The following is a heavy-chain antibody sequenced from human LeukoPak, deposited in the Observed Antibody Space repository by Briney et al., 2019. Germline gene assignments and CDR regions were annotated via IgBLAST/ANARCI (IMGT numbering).Heavy chain of an antibody. CDR3: AKGRAAVAGTVDY. J-gene: IGHJ4*02. D-gene: IGHD6-19*01. Sequence: PGGSLRLSCAASGFTFDDYAMHWVRQAPGKGLEWVSGISWNSGSIGYADSVKGRFTISRDNAKNSLYLQMNSLRAGDTALYYCAKGRAAVAGTVDYWGQGTLVTVSS. V-gene: IGHV3-9*01. CDR2: ISWNSGSI. CDR1: GFTFDDYA.